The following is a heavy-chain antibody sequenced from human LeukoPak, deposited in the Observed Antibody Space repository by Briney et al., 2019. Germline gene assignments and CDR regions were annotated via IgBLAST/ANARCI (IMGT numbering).Heavy chain of an antibody. Sequence: ASVKVSCKASGYTFTSYGISWVRQAPGQGLEWMGWISAYNGNTNYAQKLQGRVTMTTDTSTSTAYMELRSLRSDDTAVYYCARDRDSGSFVLYFDYWGQGTLVTVSS. CDR1: GYTFTSYG. CDR2: ISAYNGNT. D-gene: IGHD1-26*01. V-gene: IGHV1-18*01. CDR3: ARDRDSGSFVLYFDY. J-gene: IGHJ4*02.